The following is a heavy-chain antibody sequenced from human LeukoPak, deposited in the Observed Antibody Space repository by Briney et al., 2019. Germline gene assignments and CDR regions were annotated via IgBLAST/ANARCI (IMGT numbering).Heavy chain of an antibody. CDR2: IKQDGSEK. V-gene: IGHV3-7*01. J-gene: IGHJ4*02. CDR3: ATAETYYYDSSGYYLN. CDR1: GFTFSSYW. Sequence: GGSLRLSCAASGFTFSSYWMSWVRQAPGKGLEWVANIKQDGSEKYYVDSVKGRFTISRDNAKNSLYLQMNSLRAEDTAVYYCATAETYYYDSSGYYLNWGQGTLVTVSS. D-gene: IGHD3-22*01.